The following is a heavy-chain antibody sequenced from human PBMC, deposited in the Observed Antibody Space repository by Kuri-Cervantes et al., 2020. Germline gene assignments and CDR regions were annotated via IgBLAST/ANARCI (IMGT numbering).Heavy chain of an antibody. Sequence: GGSLRLSCAASGFTFSDYYMSWIRQAPGKGLEWVSYMSSSGSTIYYADSVKGRFTISRDNAKNSLYLQMNSLRAEDTAVYYCARLPYSGDDYFDYWGQGTLVTVSS. CDR1: GFTFSDYY. D-gene: IGHD5-12*01. CDR2: MSSSGSTI. J-gene: IGHJ4*02. V-gene: IGHV3-11*04. CDR3: ARLPYSGDDYFDY.